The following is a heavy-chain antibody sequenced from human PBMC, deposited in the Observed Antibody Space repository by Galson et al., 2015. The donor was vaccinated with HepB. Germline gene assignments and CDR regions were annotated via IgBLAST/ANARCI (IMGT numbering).Heavy chain of an antibody. D-gene: IGHD2-15*01. CDR2: INPTGSSA. Sequence: SVKVSCKASGYSFTSHYMHWVRQAPGQGLQWMGVINPTGSSATYAREFQGRVTITRDTSTSTDYLELTSLRSEDTAVYYCARDNSHSCSDGSCRSYWYFDLWGRGTLVTVSS. V-gene: IGHV1-46*01. CDR1: GYSFTSHY. J-gene: IGHJ2*01. CDR3: ARDNSHSCSDGSCRSYWYFDL.